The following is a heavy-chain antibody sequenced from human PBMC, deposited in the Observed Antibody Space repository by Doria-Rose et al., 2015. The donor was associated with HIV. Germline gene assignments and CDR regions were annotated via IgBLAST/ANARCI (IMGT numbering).Heavy chain of an antibody. Sequence: VQLVQPGGGLVQPGRSLRLSCVGSGFSFESYAMHWVRLAPGKGLEWVAGISRDSGAKGNADSVEGRFTISRDNAKKSVYLEMRSLRPEDTAFYYCAKAPIIGPKYSFYMDGWGKGTSVTVSS. CDR2: ISRDSGAK. D-gene: IGHD2-21*01. J-gene: IGHJ6*03. CDR1: GFSFESYA. V-gene: IGHV3-9*01. CDR3: AKAPIIGPKYSFYMDG.